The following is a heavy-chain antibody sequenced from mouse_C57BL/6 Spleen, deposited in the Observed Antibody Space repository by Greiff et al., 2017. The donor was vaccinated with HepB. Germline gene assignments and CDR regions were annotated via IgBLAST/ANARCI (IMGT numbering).Heavy chain of an antibody. D-gene: IGHD2-4*01. CDR1: GFNIKDDY. Sequence: EVQLQQSGAELVRPGASVKLSCTASGFNIKDDYMHWVKQRPEQGLEWIGWIDPENGDTEYASKFQGKATITADTSSNTAYLQLSSLTSEDTAVYYCTKYDYDEGPWCAYWGQGTLVTVSA. CDR2: IDPENGDT. J-gene: IGHJ3*01. V-gene: IGHV14-4*01. CDR3: TKYDYDEGPWCAY.